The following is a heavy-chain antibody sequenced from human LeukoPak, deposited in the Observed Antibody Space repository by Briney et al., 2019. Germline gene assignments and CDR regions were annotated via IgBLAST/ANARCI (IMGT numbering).Heavy chain of an antibody. CDR3: AKGGTTARSDHDY. CDR2: ISGSGGST. V-gene: IGHV3-23*01. Sequence: GGSLRLSCAASGFTFSSDAMSCVRQAQGKGREWVSAISGSGGSTYYADSVKGRFTISRDNSKNTLYLQMNSLRAEDTAVYYCAKGGTTARSDHDYWGQGTLVTVSS. J-gene: IGHJ4*02. CDR1: GFTFSSDA. D-gene: IGHD1-7*01.